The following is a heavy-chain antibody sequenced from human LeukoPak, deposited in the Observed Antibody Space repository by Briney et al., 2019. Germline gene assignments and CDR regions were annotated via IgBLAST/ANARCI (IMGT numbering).Heavy chain of an antibody. Sequence: GRSLRLSCAASGFTFSNYDMYWVRQAPGKGLEWVAVMSYNGNTEFYTDSVKGRFFMSRDNSKNTLYLRMHSLRAEDTAVYYCARDLEGGDIIRGLDCWGQGTLVTVSS. CDR3: ARDLEGGDIIRGLDC. CDR2: MSYNGNTE. CDR1: GFTFSNYD. J-gene: IGHJ4*02. V-gene: IGHV3-30-3*01. D-gene: IGHD3-10*01.